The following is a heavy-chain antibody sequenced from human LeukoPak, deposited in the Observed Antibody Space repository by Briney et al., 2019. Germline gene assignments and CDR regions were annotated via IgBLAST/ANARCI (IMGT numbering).Heavy chain of an antibody. Sequence: GGSLRLSCVASGFTVSYNYMSWVRQAPGKGLEWVSIIYGGGTTYYADSVKGRFTISRDNAKNSLYLQMNSLRAEDTAVYYCAKLGITMIGGVWGKGTTVTISS. J-gene: IGHJ6*04. CDR2: IYGGGTT. D-gene: IGHD3-10*02. CDR1: GFTVSYNY. CDR3: AKLGITMIGGV. V-gene: IGHV3-66*04.